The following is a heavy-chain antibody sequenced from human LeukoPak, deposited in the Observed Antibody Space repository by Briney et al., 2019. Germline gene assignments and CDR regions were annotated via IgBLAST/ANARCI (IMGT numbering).Heavy chain of an antibody. J-gene: IGHJ5*02. V-gene: IGHV1-69*04. CDR2: IIPILGIA. Sequence: GSSVKVSCKASGGTFSSYAISWVRQAPGQGLEWMGRIIPILGIANYAQKFQGRVTITADKSTSTAYMELRSLRSDDTAVYYCARRPGFDPWGQGTLVTASS. CDR1: GGTFSSYA. CDR3: ARRPGFDP.